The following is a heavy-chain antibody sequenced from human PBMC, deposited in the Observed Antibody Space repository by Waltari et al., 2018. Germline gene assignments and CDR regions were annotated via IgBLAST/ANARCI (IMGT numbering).Heavy chain of an antibody. V-gene: IGHV3-30*04. D-gene: IGHD3-22*01. J-gene: IGHJ6*02. CDR3: ARDYCDRTNCHGMDV. Sequence: QVQLVESGGGVVQPGRSLRLSCAASEFTFRSYASHWVRQAPGKGLGWVAVISYNERNIYYVDSVKGRFIISRDNSRKMLYLQMNSLRTEDTAVYYCARDYCDRTNCHGMDVWGQGTTVTVSS. CDR1: EFTFRSYA. CDR2: ISYNERNI.